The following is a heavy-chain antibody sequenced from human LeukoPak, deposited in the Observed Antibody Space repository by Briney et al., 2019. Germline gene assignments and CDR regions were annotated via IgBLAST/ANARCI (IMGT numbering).Heavy chain of an antibody. J-gene: IGHJ3*02. CDR1: GITFSDYH. CDR3: VRDSTTVSPHAFDI. Sequence: PGGSLRLSCAASGITFSDYHMSWIRQAPGKGLEWVSYISSSGRTINYADSVKGRFTISRDNAKNSLYLQMNGLRAEDTAVYYCVRDSTTVSPHAFDIWGQGTMVTFSS. CDR2: ISSSGRTI. V-gene: IGHV3-11*01. D-gene: IGHD4-17*01.